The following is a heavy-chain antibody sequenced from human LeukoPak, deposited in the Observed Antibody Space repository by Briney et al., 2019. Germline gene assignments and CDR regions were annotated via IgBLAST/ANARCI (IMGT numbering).Heavy chain of an antibody. CDR1: GFTFSSYS. J-gene: IGHJ3*02. CDR3: ARDTLRGSAFDI. D-gene: IGHD3-16*01. V-gene: IGHV3-21*04. Sequence: PGGSLRLSCAASGFTFSSYSMNWVRQAPGKGLEWVSSISSSSSYIYHADSVKGRFTISRDNAKNSLYLQMNSLRAEDTAVYYCARDTLRGSAFDIWGQGTMVTVSS. CDR2: ISSSSSYI.